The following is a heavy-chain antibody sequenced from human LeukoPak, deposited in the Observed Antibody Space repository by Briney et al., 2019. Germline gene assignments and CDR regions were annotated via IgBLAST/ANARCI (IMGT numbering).Heavy chain of an antibody. CDR2: INSDGSST. D-gene: IGHD3-10*01. CDR3: ARGQYGAPPPGFDY. Sequence: GGSLRLSCAASGFTFSSYWMHWVRQAPGKGLVWVSRINSDGSSTSYADSVKGRFTISRDNAKNTLYLQMNSLRAEDTAVYYCARGQYGAPPPGFDYWGHGTLFTVSS. V-gene: IGHV3-74*01. J-gene: IGHJ4*01. CDR1: GFTFSSYW.